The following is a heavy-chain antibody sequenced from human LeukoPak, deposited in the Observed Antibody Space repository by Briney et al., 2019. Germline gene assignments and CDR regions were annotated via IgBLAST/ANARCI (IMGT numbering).Heavy chain of an antibody. CDR1: GFNFSSSA. J-gene: IGHJ4*02. V-gene: IGHV3-23*01. Sequence: GGSLRLSCATSGFNFSSSAMSWVRQVPGKGLEWVSGISASGGSTSYADSVKGRFTISRDNSKNTLYLRMNSLRAEDTAVYYCAKPDIVVVPAAMPFDYWGQGTLVTVSS. CDR2: ISASGGST. CDR3: AKPDIVVVPAAMPFDY. D-gene: IGHD2-2*01.